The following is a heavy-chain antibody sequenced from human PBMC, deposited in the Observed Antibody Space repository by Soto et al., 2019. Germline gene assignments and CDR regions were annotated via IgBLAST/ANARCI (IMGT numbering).Heavy chain of an antibody. CDR3: ARGERSYYDSSGYYWFDP. J-gene: IGHJ5*02. CDR1: GYTFTGYY. Sequence: ASVKVSCKASGYTFTGYYMHWVRQAPGQGLEWMGWINPNSGGTNYAQKFQGWVTMTRDTSISTAYMELSRLRSDDTAVYYCARGERSYYDSSGYYWFDPWGQGTLVTVSS. CDR2: INPNSGGT. D-gene: IGHD3-22*01. V-gene: IGHV1-2*04.